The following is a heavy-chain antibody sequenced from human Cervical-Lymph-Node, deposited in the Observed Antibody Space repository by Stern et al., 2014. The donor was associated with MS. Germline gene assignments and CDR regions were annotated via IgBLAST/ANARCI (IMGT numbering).Heavy chain of an antibody. CDR3: ARDLFDGRIGGPGASDY. Sequence: VHLVESGAEVKKPGASVKVSCKASGYTFTSYYIHWVRQAPGHGLEWMGVINPSWSSTVYARTFQGRFAMTSDTSTSTVSMELTSQRSEDTAVFYCARDLFDGRIGGPGASDYWGQGALVTVSS. CDR1: GYTFTSYY. D-gene: IGHD4-23*01. J-gene: IGHJ4*02. CDR2: INPSWSST. V-gene: IGHV1-46*03.